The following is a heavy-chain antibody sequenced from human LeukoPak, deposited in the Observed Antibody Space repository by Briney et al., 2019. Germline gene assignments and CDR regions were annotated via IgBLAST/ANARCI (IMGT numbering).Heavy chain of an antibody. CDR1: GGSISSSSYY. CDR3: ARDRREYYDSSGYSDWFDP. D-gene: IGHD3-22*01. CDR2: NYYSGST. V-gene: IGHV4-39*07. J-gene: IGHJ5*02. Sequence: SETLSLTCTVSGGSISSSSYYWGWIRQPPGKGLEWNGSNYYSGSTYYNPSLKSRVTISVDTSKNQFSLKLSSVTAADTAVYYCARDRREYYDSSGYSDWFDPWGQGTLVTVSS.